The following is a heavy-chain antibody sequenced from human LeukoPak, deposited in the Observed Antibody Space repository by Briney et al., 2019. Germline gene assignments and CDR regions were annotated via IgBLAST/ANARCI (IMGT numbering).Heavy chain of an antibody. CDR3: ATSALDSSITIFGVVILSGISFDY. CDR2: FDPEDGET. V-gene: IGHV1-24*01. Sequence: ASVKVSCKVSGYTLTELSMHWVRQAPGKGLEGMGGFDPEDGETIYAQKFQGRVTMTEDTSTDTAYMELSSLRSEDTAVYYCATSALDSSITIFGVVILSGISFDYWGQGTLVTVSS. D-gene: IGHD3-3*01. CDR1: GYTLTELS. J-gene: IGHJ4*02.